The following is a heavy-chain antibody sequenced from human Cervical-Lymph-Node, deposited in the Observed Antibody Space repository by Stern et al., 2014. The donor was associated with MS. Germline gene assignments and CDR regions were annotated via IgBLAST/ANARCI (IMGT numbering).Heavy chain of an antibody. CDR2: IFPGGSDI. J-gene: IGHJ4*02. Sequence: MQLVQSGPEVKRPGEPLKISCQAAGYTFTSYWNGGVRQKPGKGLEWIAIIFPGGSDIRYSPSFQGQVTISADKSSSTAYLQWNNLKASDTAIYYCARQRYFDYWGQGTLVTVSS. CDR3: ARQRYFDY. CDR1: GYTFTSYW. V-gene: IGHV5-51*01.